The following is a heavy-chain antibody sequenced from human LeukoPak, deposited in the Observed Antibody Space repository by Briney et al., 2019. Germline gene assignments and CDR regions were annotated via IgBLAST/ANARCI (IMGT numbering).Heavy chain of an antibody. Sequence: PGGSLRLSCTASGFTFGDYAMSWVRQALGKGLEWVGFIRTKAYGGTTEFAASVKGRFTISRDDSKSIAYLQMNSLKTEDTAVYYCTRGVYSSSTYNFDYWGQGTLVTVSS. D-gene: IGHD6-13*01. J-gene: IGHJ4*02. V-gene: IGHV3-49*04. CDR1: GFTFGDYA. CDR3: TRGVYSSSTYNFDY. CDR2: IRTKAYGGTT.